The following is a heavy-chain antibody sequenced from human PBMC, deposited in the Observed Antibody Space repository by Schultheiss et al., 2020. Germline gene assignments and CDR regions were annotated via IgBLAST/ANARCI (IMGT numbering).Heavy chain of an antibody. J-gene: IGHJ6*04. CDR1: GFTFSSYS. D-gene: IGHD6-13*01. V-gene: IGHV3-48*01. CDR3: ARSYSRQDV. CDR2: ISSSSSTI. Sequence: GGSLRLSCAASGFTFSSYSMNWVRQAPGKGLEWVSSISSSSSTIYYADSVKGRFTISRDNAQNSLFLHMNSLRAEDTAVYYCARSYSRQDVWGKGTTVTVYS.